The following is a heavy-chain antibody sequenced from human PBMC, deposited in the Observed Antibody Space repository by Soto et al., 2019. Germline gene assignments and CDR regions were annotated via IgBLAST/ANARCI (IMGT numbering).Heavy chain of an antibody. J-gene: IGHJ4*02. CDR2: INHSGST. D-gene: IGHD2-15*01. CDR1: GGSFSDYY. V-gene: IGHV4-34*01. CDR3: ARGGGRDGYYFDY. Sequence: QVQLQQWGAGLLKPSETLSLTCAVYGGSFSDYYWSWIRQPPGKGLEWIGEINHSGSTNYNPSLKSRVTISVDTSKNQFSPKLSSVTAADTAVYYCARGGGRDGYYFDYWGQGTLVTVSS.